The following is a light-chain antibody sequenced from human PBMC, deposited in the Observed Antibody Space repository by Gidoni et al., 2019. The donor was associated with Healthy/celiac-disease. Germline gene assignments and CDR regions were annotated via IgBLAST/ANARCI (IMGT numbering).Light chain of an antibody. CDR3: QQYYSTGT. CDR2: AAS. J-gene: IGKJ3*01. CDR1: QGISCY. Sequence: ILMTQSPSSLSASTGDRVTITCRASQGISCYLAWYQQKPGKAPKLLIYAASTLQRGVPSRCSGSGSGTDFTITISCRQSEDVATYYCQQYYSTGTFXPXTKVDSK. V-gene: IGKV1-8*01.